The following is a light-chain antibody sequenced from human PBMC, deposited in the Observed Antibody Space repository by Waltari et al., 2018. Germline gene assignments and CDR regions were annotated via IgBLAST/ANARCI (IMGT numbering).Light chain of an antibody. CDR2: DAS. V-gene: IGKV3-11*01. CDR1: QSVSSS. Sequence: EIVLTQSPATLSLSPGERATLSCRASQSVSSSLAWYQQKPGQAPRLLLYDASNRATGIPARFSGSGSGTDFTLTISSLEPEDFAVYYCQQRSNWPPTFGQGTKLEIK. J-gene: IGKJ2*01. CDR3: QQRSNWPPT.